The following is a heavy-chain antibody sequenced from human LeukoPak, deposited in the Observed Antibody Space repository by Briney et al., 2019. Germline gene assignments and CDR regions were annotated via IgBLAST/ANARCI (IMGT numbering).Heavy chain of an antibody. D-gene: IGHD3-22*01. CDR1: GFSVSSKY. J-gene: IGHJ4*02. V-gene: IGHV3-53*01. Sequence: GGSLRLSCAASGFSVSSKYMSWVRQAPGKGLEWVTFIYTVGSTYYADSVKGRFTISRDTSKNTLYLQMNSLRAEDTAAYYCAKGSYYDSSGSFYFDYWGQGTLVTVSS. CDR2: IYTVGST. CDR3: AKGSYYDSSGSFYFDY.